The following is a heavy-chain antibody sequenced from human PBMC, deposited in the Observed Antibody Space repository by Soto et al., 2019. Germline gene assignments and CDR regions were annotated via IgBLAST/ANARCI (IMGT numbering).Heavy chain of an antibody. V-gene: IGHV1-2*02. D-gene: IGHD2-2*01. Sequence: QVQLVQSGAEVKKPGASVKVSCKASGYTFTGYYMHWVRQAPGQGLEWMGWINPNSGGTNYAQKFQGRVTMTRDTSISTAYMELSRLRSDDTAVYYCARDTTGYCSSNSCQIYYYYSGMDVWGQGTTVTVSS. CDR3: ARDTTGYCSSNSCQIYYYYSGMDV. CDR2: INPNSGGT. CDR1: GYTFTGYY. J-gene: IGHJ6*02.